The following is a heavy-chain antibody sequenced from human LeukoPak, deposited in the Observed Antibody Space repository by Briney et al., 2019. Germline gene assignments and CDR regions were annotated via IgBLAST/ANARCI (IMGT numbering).Heavy chain of an antibody. CDR1: GGTFSSYA. Sequence: SVKVSCKASGGTFSSYAISWVRQAPGQGLEWMGRIIPILGIANYAQKFQGRVTITADKSTSTAYMELSSLRSEDTAVYYCARFYCSSTSCYSSSFDPWGQGTLVTVSS. V-gene: IGHV1-69*04. D-gene: IGHD2-2*01. CDR3: ARFYCSSTSCYSSSFDP. CDR2: IIPILGIA. J-gene: IGHJ5*02.